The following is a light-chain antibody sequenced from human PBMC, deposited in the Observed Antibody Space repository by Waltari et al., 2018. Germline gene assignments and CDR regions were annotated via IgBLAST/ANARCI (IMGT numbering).Light chain of an antibody. Sequence: DIQMTQSPSTLSASVGDRVTITCRASQSVSSWLAWYRQKPGEAPKLQIYDASRLESGVPSRFSGSGSGTEFTLTISSLQSDDFATYYCQQYRGLWTFGQGTRVEVK. CDR3: QQYRGLWT. CDR2: DAS. CDR1: QSVSSW. V-gene: IGKV1-5*01. J-gene: IGKJ1*01.